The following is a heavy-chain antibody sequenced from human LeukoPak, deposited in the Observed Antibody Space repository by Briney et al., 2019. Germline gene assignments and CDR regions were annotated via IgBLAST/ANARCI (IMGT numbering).Heavy chain of an antibody. Sequence: GGSLRLSCSASGFSFSDYDMNWVRQAPGEGLEWVSAISGRSSHIYYGESVKGRFTISRDNAKNSLYLQMDSLGVEDTAVYYCGRAFPPLRTSSAGDLWGQGTLVIVSS. J-gene: IGHJ1*01. CDR2: ISGRSSHI. CDR3: GRAFPPLRTSSAGDL. CDR1: GFSFSDYD. D-gene: IGHD3-16*01. V-gene: IGHV3-21*01.